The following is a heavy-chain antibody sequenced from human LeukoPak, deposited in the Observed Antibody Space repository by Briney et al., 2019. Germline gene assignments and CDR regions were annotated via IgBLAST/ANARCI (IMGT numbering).Heavy chain of an antibody. V-gene: IGHV3-53*05. D-gene: IGHD3-9*01. Sequence: GGSLRLSCAVSGFTVSDNYMTWVRQAPGKGLEWVSVIYSRGDTYNADSVKGRFSISRDNPKNTLYLQMNSLRVEDTALYYCARGTLDGILNGCFYYLDYWGQGTVVTVSS. J-gene: IGHJ4*02. CDR3: ARGTLDGILNGCFYYLDY. CDR2: IYSRGDT. CDR1: GFTVSDNY.